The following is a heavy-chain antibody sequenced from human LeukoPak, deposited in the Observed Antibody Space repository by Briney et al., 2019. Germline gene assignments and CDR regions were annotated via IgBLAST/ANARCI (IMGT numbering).Heavy chain of an antibody. V-gene: IGHV3-7*03. D-gene: IGHD1-14*01. CDR1: GLTFSDSA. CDR3: ARDRYFQY. Sequence: GGSLRLSCTFSGLTFSDSAVTWVRQAPGKGLEWVANIKQDGSEKHYVDSVKGRFTISRDNAKNSLHLQMNSLRAEDTAVYYCARDRYFQYWGQGTVVTVSS. CDR2: IKQDGSEK. J-gene: IGHJ1*01.